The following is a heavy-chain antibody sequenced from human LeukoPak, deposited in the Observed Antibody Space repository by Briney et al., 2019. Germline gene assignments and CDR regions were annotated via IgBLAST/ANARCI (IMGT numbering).Heavy chain of an antibody. CDR3: ARVYIAGMTGHYSLDY. V-gene: IGHV3-64*01. CDR2: ISSNGGTT. J-gene: IGHJ4*02. Sequence: GGSLRLSCAASGFAFRTYAIHWVRQAPGKGLEYVSGISSNGGTTNYANSVKGRFTISRDNSKNTLYLQMGSLRPEDMAVYYCARVYIAGMTGHYSLDYWGQGTLLTVSS. D-gene: IGHD3-9*01. CDR1: GFAFRTYA.